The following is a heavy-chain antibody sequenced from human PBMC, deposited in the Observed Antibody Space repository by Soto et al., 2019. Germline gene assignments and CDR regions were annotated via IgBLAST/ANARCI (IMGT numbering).Heavy chain of an antibody. J-gene: IGHJ6*02. CDR3: AAASGGLRRYYGMDV. CDR1: GGSISSGDYY. D-gene: IGHD3-10*01. CDR2: TYYSGST. Sequence: PSETLSLTCTVSGGSISSGDYYWSWIRQPPGKGLEWIGYTYYSGSTYYNPSLKSRVTISVDTSKNQFSLKLSSVTAADTAVYYCAAASGGLRRYYGMDVWGQGTTVTVSS. V-gene: IGHV4-30-4*01.